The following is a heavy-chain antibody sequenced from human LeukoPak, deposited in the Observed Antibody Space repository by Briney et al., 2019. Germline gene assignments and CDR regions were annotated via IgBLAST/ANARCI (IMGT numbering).Heavy chain of an antibody. CDR2: IIPIFGTA. Sequence: GASVKVSCKASGGTFSSYAISWVRQAPGQGLEWMGGIIPIFGTANYAQKFQGRVTITADESTSTVYMELSSLRSEDTAVYYCARGGITMIVVAPHDAFDIWGQGTMVTVSS. D-gene: IGHD3-22*01. V-gene: IGHV1-69*13. CDR3: ARGGITMIVVAPHDAFDI. CDR1: GGTFSSYA. J-gene: IGHJ3*02.